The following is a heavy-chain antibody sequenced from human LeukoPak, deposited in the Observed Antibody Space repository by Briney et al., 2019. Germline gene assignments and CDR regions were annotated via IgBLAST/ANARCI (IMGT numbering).Heavy chain of an antibody. J-gene: IGHJ4*02. CDR1: GYSFTSYW. Sequence: GESLKISCKGSGYSFTSYWIGWVRQASGKGLEWVGRIRSKANSYATAYAASVKGRSTISRDDSKNTEYLQMNSLKTEDTAVYYCTSDYGDYVDGFSFDYWGQGTLVTVSS. D-gene: IGHD4-17*01. CDR3: TSDYGDYVDGFSFDY. V-gene: IGHV3-73*01. CDR2: IRSKANSYAT.